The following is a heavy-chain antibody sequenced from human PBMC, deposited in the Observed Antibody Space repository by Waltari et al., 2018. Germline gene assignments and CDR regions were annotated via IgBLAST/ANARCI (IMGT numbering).Heavy chain of an antibody. CDR2: VQRSGRT. V-gene: IGHV4-4*02. D-gene: IGHD2-15*01. CDR1: GDSMSNTDW. Sequence: QLQLQETGPGLVKPSGTLSPTCAVSGDSMSNTDWWSWVRQSPGKGLEWIGQVQRSGRTNYNPSFASRVTVSVDTSTNQFSLKVTSATAADTAVYFCARDRGRGIYLDTWGQGTLVTVS. CDR3: ARDRGRGIYLDT. J-gene: IGHJ4*02.